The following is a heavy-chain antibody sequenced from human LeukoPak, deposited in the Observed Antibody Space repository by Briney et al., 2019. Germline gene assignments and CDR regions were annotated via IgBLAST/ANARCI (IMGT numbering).Heavy chain of an antibody. D-gene: IGHD3-22*01. CDR3: ARAAYDNSGYLTL. CDR2: IWYDGTNK. V-gene: IGHV3-33*01. Sequence: PGRSLRLSCVASGFTFSSYGMRWVRQAPGKGLGWVAVIWYDGTNKYYADSVKGRFTISRDSPKNTLYLQMNSLRAEDTAVYYCARAAYDNSGYLTLWGQGTLVTVSS. J-gene: IGHJ4*02. CDR1: GFTFSSYG.